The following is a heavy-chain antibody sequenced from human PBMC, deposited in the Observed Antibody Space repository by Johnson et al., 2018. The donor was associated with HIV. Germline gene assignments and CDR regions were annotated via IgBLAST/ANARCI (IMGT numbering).Heavy chain of an antibody. CDR3: AREGTYYYDNSGYNDAFDV. Sequence: EVQLVESGGGFVQPGGSLRLSCAASGFTFSSYWMHWVRQAPGKGLVWVSRIHSDGSNTKYADSVKGRFTISRDNAKNTLYLQMNSLRAEDTAVYYCAREGTYYYDNSGYNDAFDVWGQGTMVTVSS. J-gene: IGHJ3*01. CDR1: GFTFSSYW. D-gene: IGHD3-22*01. V-gene: IGHV3-74*03. CDR2: IHSDGSNT.